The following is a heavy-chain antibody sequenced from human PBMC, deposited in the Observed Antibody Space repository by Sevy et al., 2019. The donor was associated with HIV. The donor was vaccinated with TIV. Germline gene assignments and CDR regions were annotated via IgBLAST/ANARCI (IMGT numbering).Heavy chain of an antibody. Sequence: GGSLRLSCAASGFTFSSYGMHWVRQAPGKGLEWLAVISYDGSNKYYADSVKGRFTISRDNSKNTLYLQMNSLRAEDTAVYYCAKEKRKGSSSWYFGWFDPWGQGTLVTVSS. CDR3: AKEKRKGSSSWYFGWFDP. D-gene: IGHD6-13*01. CDR1: GFTFSSYG. CDR2: ISYDGSNK. V-gene: IGHV3-30*18. J-gene: IGHJ5*02.